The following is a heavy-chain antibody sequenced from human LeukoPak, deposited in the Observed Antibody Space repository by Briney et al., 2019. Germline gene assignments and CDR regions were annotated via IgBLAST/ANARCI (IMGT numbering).Heavy chain of an antibody. D-gene: IGHD6-13*01. J-gene: IGHJ4*02. Sequence: SQTLSLTCAISGDSVSSNSAAWNWIRQSPSRGLEWLGRTYYRSKWYNDYTVSVKSRITINPDTSKNQFSLQLKSVTPEDTAVYYCARALIAAAGKPFDYWGQGTLVTVSS. V-gene: IGHV6-1*01. CDR3: ARALIAAAGKPFDY. CDR2: TYYRSKWYN. CDR1: GDSVSSNSAA.